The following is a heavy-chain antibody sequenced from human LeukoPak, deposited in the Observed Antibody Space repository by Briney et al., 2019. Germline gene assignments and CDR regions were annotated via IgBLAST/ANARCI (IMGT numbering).Heavy chain of an antibody. Sequence: GGSLRLSCAASGFTVSSNYMSWVRQAPGMGLEWVSVIYSGGSTYYEDSVKGRFTISRDNSKNTLYLQMNSLRAEDTAVYYCASQRRDNNPRFDYWGQGTLVTVSS. CDR2: IYSGGST. CDR1: GFTVSSNY. V-gene: IGHV3-53*01. CDR3: ASQRRDNNPRFDY. J-gene: IGHJ4*02. D-gene: IGHD1/OR15-1a*01.